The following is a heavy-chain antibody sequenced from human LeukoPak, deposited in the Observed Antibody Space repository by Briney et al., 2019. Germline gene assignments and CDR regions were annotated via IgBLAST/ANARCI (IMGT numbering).Heavy chain of an antibody. CDR1: GGSFSGYY. D-gene: IGHD1-26*01. V-gene: IGHV4-34*01. J-gene: IGHJ4*02. Sequence: SETLSLTCAVYGGSFSGYYWSWIRQTPRKGLEWIGDIHHSGSTNYNPSLQSRVTMSIDTSKNQFSLKVRSVTAADTAIYYCARGPLLGGFDFWGQGTLVTVSS. CDR2: IHHSGST. CDR3: ARGPLLGGFDF.